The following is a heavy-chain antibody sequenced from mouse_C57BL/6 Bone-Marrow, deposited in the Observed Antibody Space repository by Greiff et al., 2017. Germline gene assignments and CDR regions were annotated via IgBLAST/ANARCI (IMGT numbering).Heavy chain of an antibody. Sequence: VQVVESGPGLVAPSQSLSITCTVSGFSLTSYGVDWVRQPPGKGLEWLGGIWGGGSTNYNSALMSRLSISKDNSKSQVFLKMNSLQTDDTAMYYCAIRGYCGSSFYAMDYWGQGTSVTVSS. CDR1: GFSLTSYG. CDR2: IWGGGST. J-gene: IGHJ4*01. CDR3: AIRGYCGSSFYAMDY. V-gene: IGHV2-9*01. D-gene: IGHD1-1*01.